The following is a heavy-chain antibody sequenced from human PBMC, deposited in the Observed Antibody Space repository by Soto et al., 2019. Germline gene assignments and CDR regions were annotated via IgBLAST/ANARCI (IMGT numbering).Heavy chain of an antibody. V-gene: IGHV4-30-2*01. J-gene: IGHJ4*02. D-gene: IGHD6-6*01. CDR3: AGGIAARPLGY. Sequence: QLQLQESSSGLVKPSHTLSLTCAVSGGSISRGGYSWRWIRQPPGKGLEWIGYIYHSGSTYYNPSLKSRVTISVDRSKNQFSLRLSSVTAADTAVYYCAGGIAARPLGYWGQGTLVTVSS. CDR2: IYHSGST. CDR1: GGSISRGGYS.